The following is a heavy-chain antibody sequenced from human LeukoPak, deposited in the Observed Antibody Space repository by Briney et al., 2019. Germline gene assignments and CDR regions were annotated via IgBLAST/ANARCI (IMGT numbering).Heavy chain of an antibody. Sequence: SETLSLTCTVSGGSISSYYWSWIRQPPGKGLEWIGYIYYSGSTNYNPSLKSQVTISVDTSKNQFSLKLSSVTAADTAVYYCARIYDSSGSDAFDIWGQGTMVTVSS. CDR2: IYYSGST. D-gene: IGHD3-22*01. CDR1: GGSISSYY. J-gene: IGHJ3*02. V-gene: IGHV4-59*08. CDR3: ARIYDSSGSDAFDI.